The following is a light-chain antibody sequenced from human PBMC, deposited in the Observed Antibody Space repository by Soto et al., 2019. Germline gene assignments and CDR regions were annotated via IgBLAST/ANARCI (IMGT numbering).Light chain of an antibody. Sequence: DIQLTQSPSFLSASVGDRVTITCRASQGINSYLAWYQQKPGKAPKLLIYGASTLQSGVPSRFSGSGSGTEFTLTISSLQPDYLVTCYCHQLRSYPLTFGGGTKVEIK. CDR3: HQLRSYPLT. J-gene: IGKJ4*01. CDR2: GAS. CDR1: QGINSY. V-gene: IGKV1-9*01.